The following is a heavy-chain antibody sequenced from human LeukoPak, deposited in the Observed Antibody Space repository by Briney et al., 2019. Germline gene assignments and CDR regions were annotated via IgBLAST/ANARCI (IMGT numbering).Heavy chain of an antibody. V-gene: IGHV4-39*01. D-gene: IGHD3-10*01. CDR3: ARLYYFGSGSPDY. CDR1: GGSISSSSYY. CDR2: IYYSGST. Sequence: SETLSLTCTVSGGSISSSSYYWGWLRQPPGKGLEWIGSIYYSGSTYYNPSLKSRVTISVDTSKNQFSLKLSSVTAADTAVYYCARLYYFGSGSPDYWGQGTLVTVSS. J-gene: IGHJ4*02.